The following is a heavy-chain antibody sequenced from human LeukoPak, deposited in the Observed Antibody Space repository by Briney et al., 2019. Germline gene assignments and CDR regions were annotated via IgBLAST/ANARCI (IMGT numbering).Heavy chain of an antibody. D-gene: IGHD3-10*01. Sequence: SETLCLTCAVYGGSFSGYYWIWIRQPPGKGLEWIGEINHSGSTNYNPSLKSRVTISVDTSKNQFSLKLSSVTAADAVVYYCARAGVRGSESYPGYWGQGTLVTVSS. CDR3: ARAGVRGSESYPGY. CDR1: GGSFSGYY. V-gene: IGHV4-34*01. J-gene: IGHJ4*02. CDR2: INHSGST.